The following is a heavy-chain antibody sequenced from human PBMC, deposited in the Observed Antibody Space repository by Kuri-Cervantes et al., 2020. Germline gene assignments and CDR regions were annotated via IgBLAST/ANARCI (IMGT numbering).Heavy chain of an antibody. J-gene: IGHJ6*02. V-gene: IGHV3-23*01. CDR2: ISGSGGST. CDR1: GFTFSSDA. D-gene: IGHD3-3*01. CDR3: AKXSRITTHYXYYYGMDV. Sequence: LSLTCAASGFTFSSDAMSWVRQAPGKGLEWVSAISGSGGSTYYADSLKGRFTISRDNSKNTLYLQMNSLRAEDTAVYYCAKXSRITTHYXYYYGMDVWGQGTTVTVSS.